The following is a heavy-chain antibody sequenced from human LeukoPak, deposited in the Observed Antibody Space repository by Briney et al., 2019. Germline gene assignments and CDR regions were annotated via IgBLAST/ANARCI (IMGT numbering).Heavy chain of an antibody. CDR1: GCTFISYA. V-gene: IGHV3-30*04. J-gene: IGHJ6*02. D-gene: IGHD3-10*01. Sequence: PWGSLRLSCSASGCTFISYAIHWVRQAPGEGLEEGAFISCEKSNKYYAESVKGRFTMTRDNSKTTVYLQMNRLRAEDTAVYYCAREGRPDYSGSAKEPYYYYGMEVWGQGTTVT. CDR2: ISCEKSNK. CDR3: AREGRPDYSGSAKEPYYYYGMEV.